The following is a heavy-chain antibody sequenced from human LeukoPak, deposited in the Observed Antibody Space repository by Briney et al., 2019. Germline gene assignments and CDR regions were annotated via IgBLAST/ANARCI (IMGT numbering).Heavy chain of an antibody. V-gene: IGHV3-30*04. Sequence: GGSPRLSCAASGFTFTTFPMHWVRQPPGKGLEWVAVISYDGTDKYYADSVRGRFTISRDNSKNTLYLQKNSLRADDTAIYYCAKSMTLQWRGFFDLWGRGTHVTVSS. CDR3: AKSMTLQWRGFFDL. J-gene: IGHJ2*01. D-gene: IGHD6-19*01. CDR2: ISYDGTDK. CDR1: GFTFTTFP.